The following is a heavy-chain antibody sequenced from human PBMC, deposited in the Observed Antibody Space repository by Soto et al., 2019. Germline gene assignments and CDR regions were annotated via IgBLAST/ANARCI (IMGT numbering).Heavy chain of an antibody. CDR3: AKDVPIKGQQWLPHNWFDP. CDR1: GFTFSSYG. CDR2: ISYDGSNK. J-gene: IGHJ5*02. D-gene: IGHD6-19*01. Sequence: GGSLRLSCAASGFTFSSYGMHWVRQAPGKGLEWVAVISYDGSNKYYADSVKGRFTISRDNSKNTLYLQMNSLRAEDTAVYYCAKDVPIKGQQWLPHNWFDPWGQGT. V-gene: IGHV3-30*18.